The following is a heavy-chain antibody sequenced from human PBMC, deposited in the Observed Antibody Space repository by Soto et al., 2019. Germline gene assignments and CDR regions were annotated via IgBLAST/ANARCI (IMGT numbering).Heavy chain of an antibody. Sequence: PSETLSLTCTVSGGSISSSIYYGGWIRQPPGKGLEWIGSIFYSGSTYYNPSLKSRVTISVDTSKNQFSLKLSSVTAADTAVYYCARILWFGDYWFDPWGQGTLVTVSS. CDR1: GGSISSSIYY. J-gene: IGHJ5*02. CDR2: IFYSGST. D-gene: IGHD3-10*01. CDR3: ARILWFGDYWFDP. V-gene: IGHV4-39*01.